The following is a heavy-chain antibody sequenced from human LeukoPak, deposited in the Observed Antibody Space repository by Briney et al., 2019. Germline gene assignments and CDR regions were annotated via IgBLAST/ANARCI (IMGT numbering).Heavy chain of an antibody. D-gene: IGHD3-10*01. CDR1: GGSFSGYY. V-gene: IGHV4-34*01. J-gene: IGHJ3*02. CDR2: INHSGST. CDR3: ARGGEVRRVAPSDPAFDI. Sequence: SETLSLTCAAYGGSFSGYYWSWIRQPPGKGLEWIGEINHSGSTNYNPSLKSRVTISVDTSKNQFSLKLSSVTAADTAVYYCARGGEVRRVAPSDPAFDIWGQGTMVTVSS.